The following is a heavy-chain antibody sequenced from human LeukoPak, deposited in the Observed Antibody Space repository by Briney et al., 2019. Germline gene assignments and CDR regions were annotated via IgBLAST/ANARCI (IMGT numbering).Heavy chain of an antibody. J-gene: IGHJ6*02. V-gene: IGHV1-69*13. Sequence: GASVKVSCKASGGTFSSYAISWVRQAPGQGLEWMGGIIPIFGTANYAQKFQGRVTITADESTSTAYMELSSLRSEDTAVYYCAREKVRQSGMDVWGQGTTVTVSS. CDR1: GGTFSSYA. CDR2: IIPIFGTA. CDR3: AREKVRQSGMDV. D-gene: IGHD2-2*01.